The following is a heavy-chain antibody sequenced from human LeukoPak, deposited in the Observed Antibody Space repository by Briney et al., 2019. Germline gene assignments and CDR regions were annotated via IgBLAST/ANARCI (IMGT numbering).Heavy chain of an antibody. D-gene: IGHD3/OR15-3a*01. J-gene: IGHJ4*02. CDR2: IDDSGKTT. CDR1: GFTFRSSA. V-gene: IGHV3-23*01. CDR3: AKVAAWTYFDS. Sequence: PGGSLRLSCAASGFTFRSSAMTWVRLAPGKGLGWVSGIDDSGKTTYYSDSVKGRFTISRDNSKNTPYLQLTSLRVEDTAIYYCAKVAAWTYFDSWGQGTLVTVSS.